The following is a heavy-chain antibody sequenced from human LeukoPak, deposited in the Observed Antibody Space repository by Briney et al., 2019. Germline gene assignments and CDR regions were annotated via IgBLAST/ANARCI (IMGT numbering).Heavy chain of an antibody. V-gene: IGHV4-4*07. Sequence: SETLSLTCTVSGGSISSYYWSWIRQPAGKGLEWIGRFYASGSTNYNPSLQSRVTISVDTSKNQFSLKLTSVTAADTAVYYCARDQDYYGSGSYGPDHWGQGILVTVSS. CDR3: ARDQDYYGSGSYGPDH. D-gene: IGHD3-10*01. CDR2: FYASGST. CDR1: GGSISSYY. J-gene: IGHJ5*02.